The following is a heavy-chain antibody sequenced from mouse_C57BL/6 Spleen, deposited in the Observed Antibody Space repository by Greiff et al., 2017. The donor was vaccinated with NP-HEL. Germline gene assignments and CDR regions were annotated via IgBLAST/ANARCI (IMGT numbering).Heavy chain of an antibody. CDR3: VLNGSSYYFDD. D-gene: IGHD1-1*01. CDR1: GYTFTSYW. V-gene: IGHV1-59*01. CDR2: IDPSDSYT. Sequence: QVQLQQPGAELVRPGTSVKLSCKASGYTFTSYWMHWVKQRPGQGLEWIGVIDPSDSYTNYNQKFKGKATLTVDTSSSTAYMQLSSLTSEDSAVYYCVLNGSSYYFDDWGKGTTVTVSS. J-gene: IGHJ2*01.